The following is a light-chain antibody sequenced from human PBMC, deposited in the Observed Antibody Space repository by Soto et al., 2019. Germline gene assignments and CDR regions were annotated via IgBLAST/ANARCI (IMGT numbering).Light chain of an antibody. J-gene: IGLJ1*01. V-gene: IGLV2-14*03. CDR2: DVT. CDR3: SSYKSSTTFV. Sequence: QSVLTQPASVSGSPGQSITISCTGTSSDIGGYNYVSWYQQHPGKAPKLLISDVTNRPSGVSNRFSGSKSANTASLTISGLQAEDEAEYYCSSYKSSTTFVFGPGTKVTVL. CDR1: SSDIGGYNY.